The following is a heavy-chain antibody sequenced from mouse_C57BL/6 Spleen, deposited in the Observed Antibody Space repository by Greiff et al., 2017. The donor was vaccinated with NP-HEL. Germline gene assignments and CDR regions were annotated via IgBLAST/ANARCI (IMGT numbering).Heavy chain of an antibody. CDR3: TRDYGSRLYWYFDV. D-gene: IGHD1-1*01. V-gene: IGHV1-5*01. CDR1: GYTFTSYW. Sequence: VQLKQSGTVLARPGASVKMSCKTSGYTFTSYWMHWVKQRPGQGLEWIGAIYPGNSDTSYNQKFKGKAKLTAVTSASTAYMELSSLTNEDSAVYYCTRDYGSRLYWYFDVWGTGTTVTVSS. J-gene: IGHJ1*03. CDR2: IYPGNSDT.